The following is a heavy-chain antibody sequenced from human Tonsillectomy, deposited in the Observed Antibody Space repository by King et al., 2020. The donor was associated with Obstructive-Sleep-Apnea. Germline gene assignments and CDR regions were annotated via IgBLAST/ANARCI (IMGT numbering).Heavy chain of an antibody. J-gene: IGHJ4*02. V-gene: IGHV1-2*04. D-gene: IGHD5-24*01. CDR2: INPNSGDT. CDR3: ARERDGYNSLYY. CDR1: GYTFTGYY. Sequence: VQLVESGAEVKKPGASVKVSCKPSGYTFTGYYIHWVRQAPGQGLEYMGWINPNSGDTNYAQKFRGWVTMTGDTSISTAYMELSRLRSDDTAVYSCARERDGYNSLYYWGQGSLVTVSS.